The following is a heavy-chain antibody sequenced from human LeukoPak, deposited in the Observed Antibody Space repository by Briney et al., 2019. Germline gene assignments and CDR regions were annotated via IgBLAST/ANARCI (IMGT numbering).Heavy chain of an antibody. Sequence: GASVTVSCKAFGYSLTYYYVYWVRKAHGQGLEWKGEIKTSGGRTSYAQKFQGRITVTRDTYTNTVYMDLSSLRSEDTATYYCARGAPTTRIGAGRFDYWGQGSLLTVAS. V-gene: IGHV1-46*01. D-gene: IGHD5-12*01. CDR3: ARGAPTTRIGAGRFDY. CDR2: IKTSGGRT. J-gene: IGHJ4*02. CDR1: GYSLTYYY.